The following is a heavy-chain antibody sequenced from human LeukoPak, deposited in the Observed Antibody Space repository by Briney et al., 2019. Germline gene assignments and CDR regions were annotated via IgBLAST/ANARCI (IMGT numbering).Heavy chain of an antibody. J-gene: IGHJ4*02. D-gene: IGHD3-3*01. CDR2: ISYDGSNK. CDR1: DFHLSSYG. Sequence: GGDLLLYGAATDFHLSSYGMHAVGQAPGKGLEWMAVISYDGSNKYYADSVKGRFTISRDNSKNTLYLQMNSLRAEDTAVYYCAKDAYYDPSYYFDYWGQGTLVTVSS. V-gene: IGHV3-30*18. CDR3: AKDAYYDPSYYFDY.